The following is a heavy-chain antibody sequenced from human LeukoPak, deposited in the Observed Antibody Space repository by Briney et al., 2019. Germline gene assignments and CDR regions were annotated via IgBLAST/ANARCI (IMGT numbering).Heavy chain of an antibody. J-gene: IGHJ6*03. CDR3: ARDPGGVTMVRGVSAYYYYYMDV. V-gene: IGHV1-69*05. Sequence: GSSVKVSCKASGGTFSSYAISWVRQAPGQGLEWMGGIIPIFGTANYAQKFQGRVTITTDESTSTVYMELSSLRSEDTAVYYCARDPGGVTMVRGVSAYYYYYMDVWGKGTTVTVSS. CDR2: IIPIFGTA. D-gene: IGHD3-10*01. CDR1: GGTFSSYA.